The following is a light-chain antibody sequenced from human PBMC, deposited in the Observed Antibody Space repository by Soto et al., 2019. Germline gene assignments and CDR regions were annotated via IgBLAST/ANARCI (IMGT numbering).Light chain of an antibody. J-gene: IGKJ4*01. CDR2: DAS. Sequence: DIQMTQSPSSLSASVGDRVIITCQASQDISTSLNWYQQKPGKAPKLLIYDASNLDRGVPSRFSGRGSGTDFTLTISSLQPEDFATYYCQQSYSTLGTFGGGTKVDIK. V-gene: IGKV1-39*01. CDR1: QDISTS. CDR3: QQSYSTLGT.